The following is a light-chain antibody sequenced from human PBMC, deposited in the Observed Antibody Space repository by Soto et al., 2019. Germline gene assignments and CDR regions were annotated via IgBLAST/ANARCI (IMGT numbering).Light chain of an antibody. CDR1: QSVSSNY. CDR2: GAS. CDR3: QQYGSSPVT. Sequence: EIVLTQSPGTLSLSPGERDTLSCRASQSVSSNYLAWYQQKPGQAHRLLIYGASSRATGIPDRFSGSGSGTEFTLTLSRLEPEDVAVYYCQQYGSSPVTFGGGTKVEI. V-gene: IGKV3-20*01. J-gene: IGKJ4*01.